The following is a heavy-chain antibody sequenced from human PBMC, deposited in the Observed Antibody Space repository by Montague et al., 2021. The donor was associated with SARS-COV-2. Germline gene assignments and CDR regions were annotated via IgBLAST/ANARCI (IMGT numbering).Heavy chain of an antibody. V-gene: IGHV4-61*01. D-gene: IGHD3-3*01. CDR3: ANKGAYDVPIDY. J-gene: IGHJ4*02. CDR2: ISSSGSA. CDR1: GXSVSGGSFH. Sequence: SETLSLTCTVSGXSVSGGSFHWSWIRQPPGKGLEYIGYISSSGSANYNPCFKSRVAISLDTSENQLSLRLSSVTAADTAVYYCANKGAYDVPIDYWGLGTLVTVSS.